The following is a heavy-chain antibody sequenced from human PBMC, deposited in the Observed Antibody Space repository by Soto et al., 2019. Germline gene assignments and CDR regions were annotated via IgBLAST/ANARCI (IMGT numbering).Heavy chain of an antibody. Sequence: PSETLSLTCTVSGGSISSCDYYWSWIRQPPGKGLEWIGYIYYSGSTYYNPSLKSRVTISVDTSKNQFSLKLSSVTAADTAVYYCARGAEKIVVGGNWFDPWGQGTLVTVSS. J-gene: IGHJ5*02. V-gene: IGHV4-30-4*01. D-gene: IGHD2-2*01. CDR1: GGSISSCDYY. CDR3: ARGAEKIVVGGNWFDP. CDR2: IYYSGST.